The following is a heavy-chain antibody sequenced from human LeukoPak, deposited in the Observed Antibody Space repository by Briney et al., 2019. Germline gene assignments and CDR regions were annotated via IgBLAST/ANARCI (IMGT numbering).Heavy chain of an antibody. J-gene: IGHJ3*02. V-gene: IGHV3-11*01. CDR1: GFTFSDYY. Sequence: PGGSLRLSCAASGFTFSDYYMSWIRQAPGKGLEWISYISSSSTIFYADSVKGRFTISRDNAKNSLYLQMNSLRAEDTAVYYCARVVYCSGGSCQIFAFDIWGQGTMVTVSS. CDR3: ARVVYCSGGSCQIFAFDI. CDR2: ISSSSTI. D-gene: IGHD2-15*01.